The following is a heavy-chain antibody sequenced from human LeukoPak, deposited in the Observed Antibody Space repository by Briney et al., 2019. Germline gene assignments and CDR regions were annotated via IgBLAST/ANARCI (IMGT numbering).Heavy chain of an antibody. CDR1: GHTFTSYD. V-gene: IGHV1-8*01. Sequence: GASVKVSCKASGHTFTSYDINWVRQATGQGLEWMGWMNPNSGNTGYAQKFQGRVTMTRNTSISTAYMELSSLRSEDTAVYYCARTLRPYWYSGSHDAFDIWGQGTMVTVSS. D-gene: IGHD1-26*01. CDR3: ARTLRPYWYSGSHDAFDI. J-gene: IGHJ3*02. CDR2: MNPNSGNT.